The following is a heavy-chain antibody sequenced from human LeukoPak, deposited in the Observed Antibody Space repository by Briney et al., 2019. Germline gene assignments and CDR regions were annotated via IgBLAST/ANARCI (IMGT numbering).Heavy chain of an antibody. D-gene: IGHD3-22*01. CDR1: GGSFSGYY. J-gene: IGHJ4*02. V-gene: IGHV4-34*01. Sequence: PSETLSLTCAVYGGSFSGYYWSWIRQPPGKGLEWIGEINHSGSTTYNPSLKSRVTISVDTSKNQFSLKLGSVTAAAAAVYYCARRRPFRYYYESSGYPYFDYWGEGTLVTVS. CDR2: INHSGST. CDR3: ARRRPFRYYYESSGYPYFDY.